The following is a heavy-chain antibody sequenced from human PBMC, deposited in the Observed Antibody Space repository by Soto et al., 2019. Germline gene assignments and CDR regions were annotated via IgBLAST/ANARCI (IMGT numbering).Heavy chain of an antibody. CDR1: GGTFSSYA. J-gene: IGHJ4*02. CDR3: ARGTWSSGYSAPFDY. V-gene: IGHV1-69*13. Sequence: SVKVSCKASGGTFSSYAISWVRQAPGQGLEWMGGIIPIFGTANYAQKFQGRVTITADESTSTAYMELSSLRSEDTAVYYCARGTWSSGYSAPFDYWGQGTLVTVSS. CDR2: IIPIFGTA. D-gene: IGHD3-22*01.